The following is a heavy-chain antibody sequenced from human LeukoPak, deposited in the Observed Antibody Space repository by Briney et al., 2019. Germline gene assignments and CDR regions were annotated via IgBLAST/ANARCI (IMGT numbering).Heavy chain of an antibody. CDR3: ARDRPHDAFDM. Sequence: GESLKISCKGSGYSFTNYWIGWVRQKPGKSLEWMGIIYPADSDTRYSPSFQGQVTISADKSISTAYLQWSSLKASDTAMYYCARDRPHDAFDMWGQGTMVTVSS. J-gene: IGHJ3*02. V-gene: IGHV5-51*01. CDR1: GYSFTNYW. CDR2: IYPADSDT.